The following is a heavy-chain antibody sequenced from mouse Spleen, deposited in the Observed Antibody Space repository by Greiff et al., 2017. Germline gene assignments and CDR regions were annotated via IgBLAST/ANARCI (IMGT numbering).Heavy chain of an antibody. V-gene: IGHV1-66*01. J-gene: IGHJ3*01. CDR1: GYSFTSYY. CDR3: ARGLLSWFAY. D-gene: IGHD2-10*01. Sequence: VQLQQSGPELVKPGASVKISCKASGYSFTSYYIHWVKQRPGQGLEWIGWIYPGSGNTKYNEKFKGKATLTADTSSSTAYMQLSSLTSEDSAVYYCARGLLSWFAYWGQGTLVTVSA. CDR2: IYPGSGNT.